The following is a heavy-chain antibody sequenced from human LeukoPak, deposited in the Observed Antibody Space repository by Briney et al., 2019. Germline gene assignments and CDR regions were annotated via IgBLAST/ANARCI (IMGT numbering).Heavy chain of an antibody. V-gene: IGHV3-64*01. CDR3: ARDHDAMATAGQNWAYFDY. CDR2: ISSNGGST. J-gene: IGHJ4*02. D-gene: IGHD5-24*01. CDR1: GFTFSSYA. Sequence: GGSLRLSCAASGFTFSSYAMHWVRQAPGKGLEYVSAISSNGGSTYYANSVKGRFTISRDNSKNTVYLQMGSLRAEDMAVYYCARDHDAMATAGQNWAYFDYWGQGTLVTVSS.